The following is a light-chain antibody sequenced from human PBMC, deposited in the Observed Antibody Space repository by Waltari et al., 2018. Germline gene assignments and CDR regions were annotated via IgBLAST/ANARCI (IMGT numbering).Light chain of an antibody. CDR1: QSIASN. CDR2: AAS. J-gene: IGKJ1*01. CDR3: QQSYSSPRT. V-gene: IGKV1-39*01. Sequence: DIQLTQPPSSLSASVGDRVTITCRARQSIASNLSWYQQKQGKAPKLLIYAASSLQSGVPSRFSARGSGTDFTLTISSLQREDFATYYCQQSYSSPRTFGQGTKVEVK.